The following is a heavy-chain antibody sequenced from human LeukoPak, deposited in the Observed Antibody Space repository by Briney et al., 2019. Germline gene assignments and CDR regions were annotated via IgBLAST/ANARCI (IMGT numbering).Heavy chain of an antibody. CDR1: GFTFSRHW. CDR2: IKHDGSEK. D-gene: IGHD1-26*01. CDR3: AKDIGGTTNYYYYYNGMDV. J-gene: IGHJ6*02. V-gene: IGHV3-7*03. Sequence: GGSLRLSCAASGFTFSRHWMTWVRQAPGKGLEWVANIKHDGSEKNYVDSVKGRFTISRDNAKNSLYLQMNSLRAEDTALYYCAKDIGGTTNYYYYYNGMDVWGQGTTVTVSS.